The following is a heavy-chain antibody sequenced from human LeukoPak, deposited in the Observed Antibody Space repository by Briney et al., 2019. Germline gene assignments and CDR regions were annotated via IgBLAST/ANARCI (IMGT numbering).Heavy chain of an antibody. CDR2: IWYDGSNK. D-gene: IGHD3-16*01. V-gene: IGHV3-33*01. J-gene: IGHJ3*02. CDR1: GFTFSSYG. CDR3: ARLGGSYAFDI. Sequence: GGSLRLSCAASGFTFSSYGMHWVRQAPGKGLEWVAVIWYDGSNKYYADSVKGRFTISRDNSKNTLYLQMNSLRAEDTAVYYCARLGGSYAFDIWGQGTMVTVSS.